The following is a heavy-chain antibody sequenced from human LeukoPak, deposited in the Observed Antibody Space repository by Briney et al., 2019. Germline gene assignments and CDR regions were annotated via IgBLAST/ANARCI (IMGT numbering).Heavy chain of an antibody. CDR3: ARGRYSSSWYYFDY. Sequence: SETLSLTCTVSGGSISSYYWSWIRQPPGKGLEWIGYIYYSGSTNYNPSLKSRVTISVDTSKNQFSLKLRSVTAADTAVYYCARGRYSSSWYYFDYWGQGTLVTVSS. CDR1: GGSISSYY. J-gene: IGHJ4*02. CDR2: IYYSGST. V-gene: IGHV4-59*01. D-gene: IGHD6-13*01.